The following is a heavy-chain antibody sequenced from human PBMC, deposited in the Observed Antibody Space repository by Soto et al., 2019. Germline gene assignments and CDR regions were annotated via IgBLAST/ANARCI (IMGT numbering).Heavy chain of an antibody. CDR1: GGSISSGGYY. D-gene: IGHD3-9*01. Sequence: QVQLQESGPGLVKPSQTLSLTCAVSGGSISSGGYYWSWIRQHPGKGLEWIGYIYYSGTTYYNPSLKSRVSISVPTSKNQFSLRLSSVTAADTAVYYCAIYINPPSWFDPWGQGTLVTVSS. V-gene: IGHV4-31*11. J-gene: IGHJ5*02. CDR3: AIYINPPSWFDP. CDR2: IYYSGTT.